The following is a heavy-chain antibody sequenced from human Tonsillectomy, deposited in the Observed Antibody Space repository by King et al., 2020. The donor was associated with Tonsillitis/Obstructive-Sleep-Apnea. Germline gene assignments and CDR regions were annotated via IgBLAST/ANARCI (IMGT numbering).Heavy chain of an antibody. CDR2: IYPGDSDT. CDR3: ARQKGDFWSPMDV. V-gene: IGHV5-51*01. Sequence: VQLVQSGAEVKKPGESLKISCKGSGYSFTSYWIGWVRQMVGKGLECMGIIYPGDSDTRYSPSFQGQVTISADQSISTAYLQWSSLKASDTAMYYCARQKGDFWSPMDVWGKGTTVTVSS. J-gene: IGHJ6*04. D-gene: IGHD3-3*01. CDR1: GYSFTSYW.